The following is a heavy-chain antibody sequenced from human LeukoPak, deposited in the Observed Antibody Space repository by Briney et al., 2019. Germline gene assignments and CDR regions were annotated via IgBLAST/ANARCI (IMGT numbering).Heavy chain of an antibody. D-gene: IGHD1-14*01. CDR1: GYSFTNYW. CDR2: IHASDSHT. J-gene: IGHJ5*02. Sequence: GESLKISCMDSGYSFTNYWITWVRQMPGKGLEGMVTIHASDSHTRYSPSSQGQVTISADTSISTAYLQWSSLKASDTAMYYCARAYHGNHHSEFDPWGQGTLVTVSS. V-gene: IGHV5-51*01. CDR3: ARAYHGNHHSEFDP.